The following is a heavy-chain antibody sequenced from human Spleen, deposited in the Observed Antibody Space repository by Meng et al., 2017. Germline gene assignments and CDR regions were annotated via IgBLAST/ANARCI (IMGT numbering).Heavy chain of an antibody. Sequence: QLLHSGHEVNHPGASLKRSCKASDYTFIGYGVCWVRQAPGQGLEWMAWLGAHPGDTSHAPKFLGRVTVTADTATATAYMELRSLRSDDTAVYYCARGTPGRSYSDYWGPGTLVTVSS. D-gene: IGHD3-10*01. CDR1: DYTFIGYG. V-gene: IGHV1-18*01. J-gene: IGHJ4*02. CDR2: LGAHPGDT. CDR3: ARGTPGRSYSDY.